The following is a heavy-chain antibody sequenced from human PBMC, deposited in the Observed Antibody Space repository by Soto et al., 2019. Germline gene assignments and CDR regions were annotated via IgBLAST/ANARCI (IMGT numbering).Heavy chain of an antibody. V-gene: IGHV3-30*18. D-gene: IGHD6-13*01. J-gene: IGHJ5*02. CDR1: GFTFSSYG. Sequence: GGSLRLSCAASGFTFSSYGMHWVRQAPGKGLEWVAVISYDGSNKYYADSVKGRFTISRDNSKNTLYLQMNSLRAEDTAVYYCAKSLPSAAGYNWLAPWGKGTLVTGSS. CDR2: ISYDGSNK. CDR3: AKSLPSAAGYNWLAP.